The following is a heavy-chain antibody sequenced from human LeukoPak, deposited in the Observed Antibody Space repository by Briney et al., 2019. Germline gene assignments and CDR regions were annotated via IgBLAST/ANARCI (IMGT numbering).Heavy chain of an antibody. Sequence: GGSLRLSCAASGFTFSNFWMSWVRQAPGKGLEWVAIINHDGSTTGYVHSVKGRFTISRDNAKNSLCLQLNSLRAEDTAVYYCVRDPGWGAFDIWGQGTMVTVSS. CDR3: VRDPGWGAFDI. J-gene: IGHJ3*02. CDR1: GFTFSNFW. D-gene: IGHD3-16*01. CDR2: INHDGSTT. V-gene: IGHV3-7*01.